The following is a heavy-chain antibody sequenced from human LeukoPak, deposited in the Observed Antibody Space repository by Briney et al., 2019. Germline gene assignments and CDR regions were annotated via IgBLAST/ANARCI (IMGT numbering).Heavy chain of an antibody. V-gene: IGHV3-23*01. J-gene: IGHJ6*02. CDR1: EFTFSTCA. CDR2: ISGSGGST. CDR3: AKGAFNGMDV. Sequence: GGSLRLSCAASEFTFSTCATSWVRQAPGKGLEWVSAISGSGGSTYYADSVKGRFTISRDNSKNTLFLQMNSLRAEDTALYYCAKGAFNGMDVWGQGTTVTVSS.